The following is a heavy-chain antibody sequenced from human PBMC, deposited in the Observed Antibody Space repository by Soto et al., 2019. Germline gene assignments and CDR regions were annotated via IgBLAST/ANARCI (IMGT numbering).Heavy chain of an antibody. D-gene: IGHD2-2*01. CDR1: GYTFTGYY. V-gene: IGHV1-2*04. CDR3: ARADIVVVPAAKEYYYYRMDV. J-gene: IGHJ6*02. CDR2: INPNSGGT. Sequence: ASVKVSCKASGYTFTGYYMHWVRRAPGQGLEWMGWINPNSGGTNYAQKFQGWVTMTRDTSISTAYMELSRLRSDDTAVYYCARADIVVVPAAKEYYYYRMDVWGPGSRVT.